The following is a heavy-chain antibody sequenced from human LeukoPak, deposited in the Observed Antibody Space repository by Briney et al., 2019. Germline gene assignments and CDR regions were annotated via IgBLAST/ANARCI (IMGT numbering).Heavy chain of an antibody. D-gene: IGHD3-10*01. V-gene: IGHV1-2*02. CDR2: INPNSRGT. CDR3: ARGGDMDV. CDR1: GYTFTDYF. Sequence: ASVKVSCKASGYTFTDYFIHWVRQAPGQGLEWMGWINPNSRGTNYAQNFQGRVTVTRDTSISTAYMELSSLRSDDTAVYHCARGGDMDVWGKGTTVTVSS. J-gene: IGHJ6*03.